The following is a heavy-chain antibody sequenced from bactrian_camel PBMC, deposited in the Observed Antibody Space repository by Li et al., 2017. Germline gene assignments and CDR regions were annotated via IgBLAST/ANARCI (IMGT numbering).Heavy chain of an antibody. J-gene: IGHJ4*01. CDR3: AAGWCQGIVVAGTSPFSEPNY. CDR2: IYTGGGST. V-gene: IGHV3S54*01. Sequence: HVQLVESGGGSVQAGGSLRLSCAASGYTGRSCMGWFRQAPGKEREAVALIYTGGGSTYYADSVKGRFTISKDIANNTLYLQMYALTPEDTAMYYCAAGWCQGIVVAGTSPFSEPNYWGQGTQVTVS. CDR1: GYTGRSC. D-gene: IGHD6*01.